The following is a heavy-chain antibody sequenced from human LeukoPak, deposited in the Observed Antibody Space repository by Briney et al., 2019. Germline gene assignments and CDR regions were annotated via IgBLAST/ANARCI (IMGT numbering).Heavy chain of an antibody. CDR3: ARRQGCSSTSCPPDS. Sequence: GESLKISCRGSGYSFTTYWIVWVRQMPGKGLEWMGIIYPGDSDTRYSPSFQGQVTMSADKSINTAYLQWSSLKASDTAMYYCARRQGCSSTSCPPDSWGQGTLVTVSS. D-gene: IGHD2-2*01. J-gene: IGHJ4*02. CDR1: GYSFTTYW. V-gene: IGHV5-51*01. CDR2: IYPGDSDT.